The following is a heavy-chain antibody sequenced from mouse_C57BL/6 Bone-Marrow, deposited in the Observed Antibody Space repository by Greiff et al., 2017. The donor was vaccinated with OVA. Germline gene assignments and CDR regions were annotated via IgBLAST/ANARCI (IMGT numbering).Heavy chain of an antibody. CDR3: TDYGSSNFDY. CDR2: IDPETGGT. V-gene: IGHV1-15*01. D-gene: IGHD1-1*01. Sequence: QVQLKESGAELVRPGASVTLSCKASGYTFTDYEMHWVKQTPVHGLEWIGAIDPETGGTAYNQKFKGKAILTADKSSSTAYMELRSLTSEDSAVYYCTDYGSSNFDYWGQGTTLTVSS. CDR1: GYTFTDYE. J-gene: IGHJ2*01.